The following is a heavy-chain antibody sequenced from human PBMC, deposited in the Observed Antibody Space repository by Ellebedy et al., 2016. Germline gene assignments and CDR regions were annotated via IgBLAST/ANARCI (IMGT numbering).Heavy chain of an antibody. D-gene: IGHD3-3*02. Sequence: SETLSLTXTVSGDSFSSNTYYWSWIRQPAGKGLEWIGRFSSSGSTTNYNPFLKSRITMSIDTSKRQFSLRLTSVTAADTAVYYCAKEAILGPNRFDPWGQGTLVTVSS. CDR3: AKEAILGPNRFDP. J-gene: IGHJ5*02. CDR2: FSSSGST. V-gene: IGHV4-61*02. CDR1: GDSFSSNTYY.